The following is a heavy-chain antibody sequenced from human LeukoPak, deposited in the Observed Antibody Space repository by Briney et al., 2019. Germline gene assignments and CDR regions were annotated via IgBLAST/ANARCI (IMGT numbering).Heavy chain of an antibody. J-gene: IGHJ4*02. D-gene: IGHD6-13*01. Sequence: GESLKISCKGSGYSFTSYWISWVRQMPGKGLEWMGRIDPSDSYTNYSPSSQGHVTISADKSISTAYLQWSSLKASDTAMYYCARHLRSSWYGDHFDYWGQGMLVTVSS. CDR1: GYSFTSYW. CDR3: ARHLRSSWYGDHFDY. V-gene: IGHV5-10-1*01. CDR2: IDPSDSYT.